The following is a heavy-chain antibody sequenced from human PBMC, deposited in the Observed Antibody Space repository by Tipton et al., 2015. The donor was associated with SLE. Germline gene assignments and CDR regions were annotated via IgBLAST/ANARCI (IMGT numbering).Heavy chain of an antibody. CDR3: ARARRIMITFGGVPPDY. CDR1: GYSISSSYY. CDR2: IYTSGST. Sequence: TLSLTCAVSGYSISSSYYWSWIRQPAGKGLEWIGHIYTSGSTNYNPSLKSRVTISVDTSKNQFSLKLSSVTAADTAVYYCARARRIMITFGGVPPDYWGQGTLVTVSS. J-gene: IGHJ4*02. V-gene: IGHV4-61*09. D-gene: IGHD3-16*01.